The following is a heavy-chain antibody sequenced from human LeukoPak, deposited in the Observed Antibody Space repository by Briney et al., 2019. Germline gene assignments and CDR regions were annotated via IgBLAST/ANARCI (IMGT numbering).Heavy chain of an antibody. J-gene: IGHJ6*03. Sequence: GGSLRLSCAVSGFTVSSNYMSWIRQAQGKGLEWVSVIYSGGSTYYADSVKGRFTISRDNSKSTLYLQMNSLRAEDTAVYYCARVSAWIQLWNDYYMDVWGKGTTVTVSS. CDR1: GFTVSSNY. V-gene: IGHV3-66*02. CDR2: IYSGGST. D-gene: IGHD5-18*01. CDR3: ARVSAWIQLWNDYYMDV.